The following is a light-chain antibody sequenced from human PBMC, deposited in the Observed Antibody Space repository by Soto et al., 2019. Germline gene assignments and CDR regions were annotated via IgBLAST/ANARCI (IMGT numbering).Light chain of an antibody. CDR2: WAS. CDR1: QSVLYTSNNKNY. J-gene: IGKJ1*01. V-gene: IGKV4-1*01. CDR3: QQYYTPPWT. Sequence: DVEMTQSPDSLAVSLGERATINCKCGQSVLYTSNNKNYLAWYQQKPRQSPKLLISWASTRESGVPDRFSGAGSGTDFTLTISSLQAEDVAVYYCQQYYTPPWTFGQGTKVEVK.